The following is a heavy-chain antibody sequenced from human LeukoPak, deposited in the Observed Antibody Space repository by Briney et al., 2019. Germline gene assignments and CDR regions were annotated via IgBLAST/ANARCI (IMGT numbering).Heavy chain of an antibody. CDR2: MSGSGGST. D-gene: IGHD3-9*01. CDR3: ARVDYDILTGYYIYAFDI. V-gene: IGHV3-23*01. J-gene: IGHJ3*02. Sequence: GGSLRLSCAASGFTFSSYAMSWVRQAPGKGLEWVSAMSGSGGSTYYADSVKGRFTISRDNAKNSLYLQMNSLRAEDTAVYYCARVDYDILTGYYIYAFDIWGQGTMVTVSS. CDR1: GFTFSSYA.